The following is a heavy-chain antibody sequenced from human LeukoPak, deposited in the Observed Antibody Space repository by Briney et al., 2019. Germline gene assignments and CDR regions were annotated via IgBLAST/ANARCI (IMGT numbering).Heavy chain of an antibody. CDR3: AKNVGQVWLPLGY. V-gene: IGHV3-23*01. J-gene: IGHJ4*02. D-gene: IGHD5-18*01. CDR2: ISSGGST. CDR1: GFTFDIYA. Sequence: SLRLYSAAAGFTFDIYAMNWVRQASGMGLEWVSGISSGGSTYYADSVKGRFTISRDNSRNSLYLQMNSLRAEDTAVYYCAKNVGQVWLPLGYWGQGTLVTVSS.